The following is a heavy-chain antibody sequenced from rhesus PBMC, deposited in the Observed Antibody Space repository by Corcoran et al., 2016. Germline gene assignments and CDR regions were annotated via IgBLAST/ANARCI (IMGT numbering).Heavy chain of an antibody. Sequence: QVQLQESGPGLVKPSETLSLTCAVSGGSISSGYYYWSWIRQPPGKGLEWIGYITYSGSTSYNPSPNSRVTISRDPSKNQFSLKLSSVTAADTAVYYCARDVGRLVGGSDSWGQGVVVPVSS. J-gene: IGHJ6*01. V-gene: IGHV4-122*02. D-gene: IGHD6S26*01. CDR1: GGSISSGYYY. CDR2: ITYSGST. CDR3: ARDVGRLVGGSDS.